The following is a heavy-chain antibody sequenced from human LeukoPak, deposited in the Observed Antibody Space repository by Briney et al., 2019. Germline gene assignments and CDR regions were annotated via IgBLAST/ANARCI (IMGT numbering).Heavy chain of an antibody. Sequence: PSETLSLTCTVSGGSVSSGSYYWSWIRQPPGKGLEWIGYIYYSGSTNYNPSLKSRVTISVDTSKNQFSLKLSSVTAAYTAVYYCARHGGPAAAVSRTRANWFDPWGQGTLVTVSS. D-gene: IGHD6-13*01. CDR2: IYYSGST. J-gene: IGHJ5*02. V-gene: IGHV4-61*01. CDR3: ARHGGPAAAVSRTRANWFDP. CDR1: GGSVSSGSYY.